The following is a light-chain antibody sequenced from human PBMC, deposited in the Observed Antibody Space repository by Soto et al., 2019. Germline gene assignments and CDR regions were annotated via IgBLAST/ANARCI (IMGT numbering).Light chain of an antibody. V-gene: IGLV2-14*01. Sequence: QSALTQPASVSGSPGQSIAISCTGTSSDVGGYNSVSRYQQHPGKAPKLMIYDVTNRPSGVSNRFSGSKSGNTASLTISGLQAEDEADYYCSSYASGGTYVFGTGTXVTVL. J-gene: IGLJ1*01. CDR2: DVT. CDR3: SSYASGGTYV. CDR1: SSDVGGYNS.